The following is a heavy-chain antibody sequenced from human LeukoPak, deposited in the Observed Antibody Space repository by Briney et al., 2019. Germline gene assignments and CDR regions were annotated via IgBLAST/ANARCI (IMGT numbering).Heavy chain of an antibody. J-gene: IGHJ4*02. CDR2: IYPGDSDT. V-gene: IGHV5-51*01. Sequence: HGESLKISCKGSGYTFHSYWIAWVRQMPGKGLEWMGIIYPGDSDTRYSPSFQGQVTISADKSIRTAYLQWSSLRSEDTAVYYCARGGYGGNPLPFDYWGQGTLVTVSS. CDR1: GYTFHSYW. CDR3: ARGGYGGNPLPFDY. D-gene: IGHD4-23*01.